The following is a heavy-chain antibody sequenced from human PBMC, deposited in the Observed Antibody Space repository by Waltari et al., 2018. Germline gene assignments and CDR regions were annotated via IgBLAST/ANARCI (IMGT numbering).Heavy chain of an antibody. CDR1: GFTFSRYW. V-gene: IGHV3-74*01. J-gene: IGHJ6*03. CDR2: INRDGSGT. Sequence: EVQLVESGGGLVQPGGSLRLSCAASGFTFSRYWMHWVRQAPGKGLGWCSRINRDGSGTIFADSVKGRFTISRDNAKNTLYLQLNSLRVEDTAVYYCAREPSPDSSGYFYYYMDVWGKGTTVTVSS. D-gene: IGHD3-22*01. CDR3: AREPSPDSSGYFYYYMDV.